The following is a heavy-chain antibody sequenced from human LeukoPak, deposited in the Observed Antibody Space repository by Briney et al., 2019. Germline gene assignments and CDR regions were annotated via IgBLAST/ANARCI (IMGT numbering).Heavy chain of an antibody. CDR1: GYTFTSYD. CDR2: MNPNSGNT. Sequence: ASVKVPCKASGYTFTSYDINWVRQATGQGLEWMGWMNPNSGNTGYAQKFQGRVTMTRNTSITTAYMELSSLRSEDTAMYYCARGPTGTHHYYMDVWGKGTTVTVSS. D-gene: IGHD1-1*01. V-gene: IGHV1-8*01. J-gene: IGHJ6*03. CDR3: ARGPTGTHHYYMDV.